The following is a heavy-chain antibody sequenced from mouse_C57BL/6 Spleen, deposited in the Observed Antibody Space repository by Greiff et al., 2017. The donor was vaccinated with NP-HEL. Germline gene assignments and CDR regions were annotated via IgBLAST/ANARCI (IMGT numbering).Heavy chain of an antibody. CDR3: ARGPLLLYWYFDV. CDR1: GYTFTDHT. D-gene: IGHD1-1*01. V-gene: IGHV1-78*01. Sequence: VQLQQSDAELVKPGASVKISCKVSGYTFTDHTIHWMKQRPEQGLAWIGYIYPRDGSTKYNEKFKGKATLTADKSSSTAYMQLNSLTSEDSAVYFCARGPLLLYWYFDVWGTGTTVTVSS. J-gene: IGHJ1*03. CDR2: IYPRDGST.